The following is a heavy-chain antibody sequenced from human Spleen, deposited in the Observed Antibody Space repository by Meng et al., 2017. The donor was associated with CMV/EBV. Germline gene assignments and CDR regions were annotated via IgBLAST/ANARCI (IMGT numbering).Heavy chain of an antibody. Sequence: SGPTLVKPTQTLTLTCTFSGFSLSTSGVGVGWIRQPPGKALEWLALIYWNDDKRYSPSLKRRLTITKDTSKNQVVLTMTNMDPVDTGTYYCAHRLYSNYVDYWGQGTLVTVSS. CDR1: GFSLSTSGVG. J-gene: IGHJ4*02. CDR3: AHRLYSNYVDY. V-gene: IGHV2-5*01. D-gene: IGHD4-11*01. CDR2: IYWNDDK.